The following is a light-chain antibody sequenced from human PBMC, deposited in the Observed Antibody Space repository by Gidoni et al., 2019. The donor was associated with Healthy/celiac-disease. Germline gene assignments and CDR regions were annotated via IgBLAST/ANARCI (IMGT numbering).Light chain of an antibody. J-gene: IGKJ1*01. CDR3: QQYNNWPPWT. Sequence: EIVMTQSPATLSVSPGERATLSCRASQRGSINLAWYQQKPGQAPRLLIYGASTRATGIPARYRCSGSWTEFTLTISSLQSEDFAVDYCQQYNNWPPWTFGQXTKVEIK. V-gene: IGKV3-15*01. CDR1: QRGSIN. CDR2: GAS.